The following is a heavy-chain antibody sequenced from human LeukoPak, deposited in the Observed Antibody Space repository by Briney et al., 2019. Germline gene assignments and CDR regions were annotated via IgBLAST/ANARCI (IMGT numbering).Heavy chain of an antibody. D-gene: IGHD6-19*01. CDR3: ARGGGLVPGTWFDP. V-gene: IGHV1-18*01. CDR2: ISAYNGNT. J-gene: IGHJ5*02. CDR1: GYTFTSYG. Sequence: ASVKVSCKASGYTFTSYGISWVRQAPGQGLEWMGWISAYNGNTNYAQELQGRVTMTTDASTSTAYLELSSLRSDDTAVYYCARGGGLVPGTWFDPWGQGTLVTVSS.